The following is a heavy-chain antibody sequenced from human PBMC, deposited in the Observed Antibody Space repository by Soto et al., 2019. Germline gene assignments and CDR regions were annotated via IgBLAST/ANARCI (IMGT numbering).Heavy chain of an antibody. CDR2: ISYDGSNK. CDR1: GFTFSSYG. Sequence: PGGSLRLSCASSGFTFSSYGMHWVRQAPGKGLEWVAVISYDGSNKYYVDSVRGRFTISRDNYKNTLSLQMETLGAEDTAVYYCEREDERSGYAGTFHHWGQGTLVTVSS. V-gene: IGHV3-30*03. D-gene: IGHD3-22*01. CDR3: EREDERSGYAGTFHH. J-gene: IGHJ1*01.